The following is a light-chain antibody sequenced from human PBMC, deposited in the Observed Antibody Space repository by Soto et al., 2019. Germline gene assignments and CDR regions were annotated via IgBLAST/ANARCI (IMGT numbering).Light chain of an antibody. V-gene: IGLV1-40*01. Sequence: QLVLTQPPSVSGAPGQSVTISCTGSSSNIGAGYDVHWYQQLPGTAPKLLIYGNSNRPSGVPDRFFGSKSGTSASLAITGLQAEDEADYYCQSYDSSLSGSLFGGGTKVTVL. CDR1: SSNIGAGYD. CDR3: QSYDSSLSGSL. CDR2: GNS. J-gene: IGLJ2*01.